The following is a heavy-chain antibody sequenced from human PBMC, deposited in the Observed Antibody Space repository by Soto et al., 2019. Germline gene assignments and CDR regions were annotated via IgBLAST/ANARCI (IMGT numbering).Heavy chain of an antibody. CDR2: ISAYNGNT. D-gene: IGHD3-3*01. Sequence: ASVKVSCKASGYTFTSYGISWVRQAPGQGLEWMGWISAYNGNTNYAQKLQGRVTTTTDTSTSTAYMELRSLRSDDTAVYYCARGRYDFWSGYPEDYWGQGTLVTVSS. J-gene: IGHJ4*02. CDR1: GYTFTSYG. V-gene: IGHV1-18*01. CDR3: ARGRYDFWSGYPEDY.